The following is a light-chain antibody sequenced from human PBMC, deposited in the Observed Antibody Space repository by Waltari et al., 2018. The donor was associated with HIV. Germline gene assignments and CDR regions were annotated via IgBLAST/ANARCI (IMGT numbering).Light chain of an antibody. CDR2: VAS. J-gene: IGKJ5*01. CDR3: QQAQSFPIT. V-gene: IGKV1D-12*01. Sequence: DIQMTQSPSTVSASVGDRVTITCRASQGIKSSLAWYLQKPGKAPKLLIYVASNLQNGVPSRFSGSGAGTDFSLTISSLQPEDSATYYCQQAQSFPITFGQGTRLEIK. CDR1: QGIKSS.